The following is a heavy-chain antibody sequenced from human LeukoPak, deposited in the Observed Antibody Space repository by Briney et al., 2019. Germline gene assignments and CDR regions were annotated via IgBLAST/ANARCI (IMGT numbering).Heavy chain of an antibody. Sequence: GGSLRLSCAVSGFIFDDYALHWVRHVPGKGLEWVAFSSWIEGHTDYLDSVKGRFTISRDNSKNSLSLQMNSLRAEDSALYYCVRSRAASLGYFDFWGQGTLVTVSS. CDR1: GFIFDDYA. D-gene: IGHD1-26*01. CDR3: VRSRAASLGYFDF. J-gene: IGHJ4*02. V-gene: IGHV3-43D*03. CDR2: SSWIEGHT.